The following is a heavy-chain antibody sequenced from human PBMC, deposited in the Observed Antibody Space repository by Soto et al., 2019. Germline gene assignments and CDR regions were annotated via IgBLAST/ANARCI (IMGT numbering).Heavy chain of an antibody. Sequence: SQTLSLTCAISGDSVSSNSAAWNWIRLSPSRGLEWLGRTYYRSKWFNDHAVSVKSRITINPDTSKNQFSLQLNSVTPEDTAVYCCARTLRGHGVKYFNYWGQGTLVTVSS. CDR1: GDSVSSNSAA. J-gene: IGHJ4*02. D-gene: IGHD3-10*01. CDR3: ARTLRGHGVKYFNY. CDR2: TYYRSKWFN. V-gene: IGHV6-1*01.